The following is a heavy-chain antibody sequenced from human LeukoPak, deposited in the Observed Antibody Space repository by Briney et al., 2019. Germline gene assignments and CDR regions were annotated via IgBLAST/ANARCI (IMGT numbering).Heavy chain of an antibody. CDR3: ARDWNVVVPAYDY. V-gene: IGHV3-64*01. CDR1: GFTFSSYA. J-gene: IGHJ4*02. Sequence: GGSLRLSCAASGFTFSSYAMHWVRQAPGKGLEYVSAISSNGGSTYYANSVKGRFTISRDNAKNSLYLQMNSLRAEDTAVYYCARDWNVVVPAYDYWGQGTLVTVSS. D-gene: IGHD2-2*01. CDR2: ISSNGGST.